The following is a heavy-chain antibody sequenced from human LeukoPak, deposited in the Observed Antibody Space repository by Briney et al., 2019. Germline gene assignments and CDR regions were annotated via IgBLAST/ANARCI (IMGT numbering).Heavy chain of an antibody. V-gene: IGHV1-2*02. D-gene: IGHD2-2*01. J-gene: IGHJ4*02. CDR1: GYTFTDYY. CDR2: INPNDGDT. Sequence: ASVKVSCKASGYTFTDYYMHWVRQAPGQGFEWMGWINPNDGDTNYAQKFQGRVTMNRDTSISTAHMEVSWLRSDDTAVYYCARANFLYCSSSTCLFDYWGQGTLVTVSS. CDR3: ARANFLYCSSSTCLFDY.